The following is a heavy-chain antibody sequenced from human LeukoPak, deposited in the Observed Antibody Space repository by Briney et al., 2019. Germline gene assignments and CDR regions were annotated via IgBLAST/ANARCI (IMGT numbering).Heavy chain of an antibody. J-gene: IGHJ5*02. CDR1: GYTFTSYY. CDR2: INPSGGGT. Sequence: ASVKVSCKASGYTFTSYYMHWVRQAPGRGLEWMGIINPSGGGTSYAQKFQGRVTMTRDTSTSTVYMELSSLRSEDTAVYYCARVGRSETTVTRFPKYNWFDPWGQGTLVTVSS. D-gene: IGHD4-11*01. CDR3: ARVGRSETTVTRFPKYNWFDP. V-gene: IGHV1-46*01.